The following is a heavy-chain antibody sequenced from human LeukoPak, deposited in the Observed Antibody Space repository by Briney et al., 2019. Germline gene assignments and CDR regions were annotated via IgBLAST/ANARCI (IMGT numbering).Heavy chain of an antibody. J-gene: IGHJ5*02. CDR1: GGSISSGSYY. CDR3: AREVCSSTSCYMSP. D-gene: IGHD2-2*02. V-gene: IGHV4-61*02. CDR2: IYTSGST. Sequence: SQTLSLTCTVSGGSISSGSYYWSWIRQPAGKGLEWIGRIYTSGSTNYNPSLKSRVTISVDTSKNQFSLKLSSVTAADTAVYYCAREVCSSTSCYMSPWGQGTLVTVSS.